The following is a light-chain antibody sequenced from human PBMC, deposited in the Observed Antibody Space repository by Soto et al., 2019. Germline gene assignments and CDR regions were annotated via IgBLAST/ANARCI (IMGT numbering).Light chain of an antibody. V-gene: IGLV2-14*01. Sequence: QSVLTQPASVSGSPGQSITISCTGTSNDVGGYNYVSWYQQHPGKAPKLMIYDVSNRPSGVSNRFSGSKSGKTASLTISWLQAEDEADYYCSSYTSSSTLVFGGGTKVTV. CDR2: DVS. J-gene: IGLJ2*01. CDR1: SNDVGGYNY. CDR3: SSYTSSSTLV.